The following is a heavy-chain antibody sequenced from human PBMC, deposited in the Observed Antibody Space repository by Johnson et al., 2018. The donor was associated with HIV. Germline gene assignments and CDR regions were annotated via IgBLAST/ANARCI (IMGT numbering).Heavy chain of an antibody. D-gene: IGHD2-21*02. CDR2: INGDGSRT. J-gene: IGHJ3*02. CDR3: AKASDGTWQHAFDI. Sequence: VQLVESGGGLVQPGGSLRLSCGASGFTFNDHWMQWVRQAPGKGLVWVSRINGDGSRTSYADSVKGRFTISRDNAKNSLYLQMNSLRAEDTAVYYCAKASDGTWQHAFDIWGQGTMVTVSS. V-gene: IGHV3-74*02. CDR1: GFTFNDHW.